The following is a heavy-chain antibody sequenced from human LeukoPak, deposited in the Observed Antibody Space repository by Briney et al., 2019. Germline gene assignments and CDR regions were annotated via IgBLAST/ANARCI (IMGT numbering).Heavy chain of an antibody. CDR3: ARDYGDYPLYYYYYGMDV. V-gene: IGHV3-7*01. J-gene: IGHJ6*02. CDR1: GFTFSSYW. D-gene: IGHD4-17*01. CDR2: IKQDGSEK. Sequence: GGSLRLSCAASGFTFSSYWMSWVRQAPGKGLEWVANIKQDGSEKYYVDSVKGRFTISRDNAKNSLYLQMNSLRAEDTAVYYCARDYGDYPLYYYYYGMDVWGQGTTVTVSS.